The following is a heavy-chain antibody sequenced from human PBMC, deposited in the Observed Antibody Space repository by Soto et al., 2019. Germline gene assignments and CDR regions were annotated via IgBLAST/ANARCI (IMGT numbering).Heavy chain of an antibody. CDR3: AGARDSGYDYIWFDP. CDR2: INAGNGNT. D-gene: IGHD5-12*01. Sequence: QVQLVQSGAEVKKPGASVKVSCKASGYTFTSYAMHWVRQAPGQRLEWMGWINAGNGNTKYPQKYQGRVTITRDTSARSANMELGSLRSEDTAVYYCAGARDSGYDYIWFDPWGQGTLVTVSS. V-gene: IGHV1-3*01. J-gene: IGHJ5*02. CDR1: GYTFTSYA.